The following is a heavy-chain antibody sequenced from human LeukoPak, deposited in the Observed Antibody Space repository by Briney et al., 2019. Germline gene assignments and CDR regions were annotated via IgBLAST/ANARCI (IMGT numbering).Heavy chain of an antibody. D-gene: IGHD5-18*01. CDR2: ISSSSSTI. V-gene: IGHV3-48*01. J-gene: IGHJ4*02. CDR3: ASSGYSHGFDY. Sequence: GGSLRLSCAASGFTFSSYSMNWVRQAPGKGLEWVSYISSSSSTIYYADSVKGRFTISRDNAKNSLYLQMNSLRAEDTAVYYCASSGYSHGFDYWGQGTLVTVSS. CDR1: GFTFSSYS.